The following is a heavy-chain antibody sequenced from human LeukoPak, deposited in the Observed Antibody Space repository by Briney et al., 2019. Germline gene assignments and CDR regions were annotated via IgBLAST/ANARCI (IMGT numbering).Heavy chain of an antibody. D-gene: IGHD3-22*01. CDR2: ISGSGGST. J-gene: IGHJ4*02. V-gene: IGHV3-23*01. CDR3: AKDLSYYDSSGYGF. Sequence: GGSLRLSCAASGITFSNYAMNWVRQAPGKGLEWVSGISGSGGSTHYADSVKGRFTISRDNSKNTLNLQMNSLRVEDTAVYYCAKDLSYYDSSGYGFGGQGTLVTVSS. CDR1: GITFSNYA.